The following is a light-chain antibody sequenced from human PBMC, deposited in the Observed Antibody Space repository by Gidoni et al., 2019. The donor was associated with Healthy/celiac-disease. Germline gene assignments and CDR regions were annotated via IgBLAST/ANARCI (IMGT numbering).Light chain of an antibody. J-gene: IGKJ1*01. CDR1: QSVSSSY. CDR2: CAS. V-gene: IGKV3-20*01. Sequence: ELVLTQSPGTLSLSPGERATLSCRASQSVSSSYLAWYQQKPGQAPRLLIYCASSRATGIPDRFSGSRSGTEFTLTISRLEPEEFAVYYCQQYGSSPATFGQGTKVEIK. CDR3: QQYGSSPAT.